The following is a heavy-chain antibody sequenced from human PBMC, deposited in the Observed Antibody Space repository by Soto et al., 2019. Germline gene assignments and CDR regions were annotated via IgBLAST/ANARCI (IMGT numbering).Heavy chain of an antibody. J-gene: IGHJ5*02. CDR2: INAHSGGT. CDR3: AKDLTRQLAYWLDP. V-gene: IGHV1-2*02. Sequence: GASVKVSCKASGFSFTRYYIHWLRQAPGQGLEWMGWINAHSGGTEYAQKFQGRVTLTMDTSIATAYLTLTSLTSDDTALYYCAKDLTRQLAYWLDPWGQGTQVTVSS. D-gene: IGHD6-6*01. CDR1: GFSFTRYY.